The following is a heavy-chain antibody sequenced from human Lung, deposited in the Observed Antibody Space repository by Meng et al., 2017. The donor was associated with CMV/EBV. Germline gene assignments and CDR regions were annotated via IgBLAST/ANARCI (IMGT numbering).Heavy chain of an antibody. D-gene: IGHD7-27*01. CDR2: INHSGNT. J-gene: IGHJ4*02. Sequence: LSCAVYGGSFSEYDWSWIRQSPGKGLEWIGEINHSGNTTYNPSLKSRATISIDASKRQFSLKLYSVTAADTAVYYCARRSPNWGLGDWGQG. CDR3: ARRSPNWGLGD. V-gene: IGHV4-34*01. CDR1: GGSFSEYD.